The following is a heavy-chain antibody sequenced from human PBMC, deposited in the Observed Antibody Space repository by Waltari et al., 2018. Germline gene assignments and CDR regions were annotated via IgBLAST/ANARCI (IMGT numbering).Heavy chain of an antibody. V-gene: IGHV1-2*06. CDR3: ARSIAAAGTPVDP. Sequence: VQLVQSGAEVKKPGASVKVSCKASGYTFTGYYMHWVRQAPGQGLEWMGRINPNSGGTNYAQKFQGRVTMTRDTSISTAYMELSRLRSDDTAVYYSARSIAAAGTPVDPWGQGTLVTVSS. CDR2: INPNSGGT. CDR1: GYTFTGYY. D-gene: IGHD6-13*01. J-gene: IGHJ5*02.